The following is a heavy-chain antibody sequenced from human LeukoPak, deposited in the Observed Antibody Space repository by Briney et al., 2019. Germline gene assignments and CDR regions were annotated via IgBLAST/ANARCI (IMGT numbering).Heavy chain of an antibody. Sequence: GGSLRLSCAASGFTFSCYVMSWVRQAPGKGLEWVSAISGSGGSTYYADSVKGRFTISRDNSKNTLYLQMNSLRAEDTAVYYCAKTSGYSYGLSDYWGQGTLVTVSS. CDR1: GFTFSCYV. CDR3: AKTSGYSYGLSDY. J-gene: IGHJ4*02. CDR2: ISGSGGST. D-gene: IGHD5-18*01. V-gene: IGHV3-23*01.